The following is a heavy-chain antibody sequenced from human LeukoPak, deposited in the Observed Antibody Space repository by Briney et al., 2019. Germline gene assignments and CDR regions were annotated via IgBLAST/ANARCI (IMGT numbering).Heavy chain of an antibody. D-gene: IGHD2-21*01. J-gene: IGHJ2*01. Sequence: GGSLRLSCAASGFTFSSYWMSWVRQAPGKGLEWVANIKEDGSEKNYVDSVKGRFTISRDNAKNSLYLQMNSLRAEDTAIYYCAKAIPYWYFDLWGRGTLVTVSS. V-gene: IGHV3-7*05. CDR1: GFTFSSYW. CDR2: IKEDGSEK. CDR3: AKAIPYWYFDL.